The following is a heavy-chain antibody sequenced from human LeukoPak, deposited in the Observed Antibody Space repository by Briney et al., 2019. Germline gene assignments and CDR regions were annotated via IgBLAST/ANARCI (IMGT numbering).Heavy chain of an antibody. D-gene: IGHD1-26*01. Sequence: PSETLSLTCTVSGASISSYYWSWIRQPAGKGLEWIGRVYTSGSTNYNPSLKSRVTISVDKSKNQFSLKLSSVTAADTAAYYCAGRDYWGQGTLVTVSS. CDR1: GASISSYY. J-gene: IGHJ4*02. CDR3: AGRDY. V-gene: IGHV4-4*07. CDR2: VYTSGST.